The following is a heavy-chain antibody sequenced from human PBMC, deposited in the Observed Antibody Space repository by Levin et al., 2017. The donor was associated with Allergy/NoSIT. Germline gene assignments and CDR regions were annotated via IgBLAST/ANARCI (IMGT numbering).Heavy chain of an antibody. CDR2: IYYSGST. D-gene: IGHD3-22*01. Sequence: SETLSLTCTVSGGSISSSSYYWGWIRQPPGKGLEWIGSIYYSGSTYYNPSLKSRVTISVDTSKNQFSLKLSSVTAADTAVYYCARSGSSGYYDAFDIWGQGTMVTVSS. CDR1: GGSISSSSYY. CDR3: ARSGSSGYYDAFDI. J-gene: IGHJ3*02. V-gene: IGHV4-39*01.